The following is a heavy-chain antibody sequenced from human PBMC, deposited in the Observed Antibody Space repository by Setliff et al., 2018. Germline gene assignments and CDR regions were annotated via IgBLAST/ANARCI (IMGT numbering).Heavy chain of an antibody. D-gene: IGHD2-15*01. CDR3: AKLRVVVTATIDD. Sequence: GGSLRLSCVASGFTYTTYGIHWVRQAPGKGLEWVALIWYDGSNKYYADSVKGRFIISRDNSKNTLYLQMNSLRAEDTAVYYCAKLRVVVTATIDDWGQGTLVTVSS. J-gene: IGHJ4*02. V-gene: IGHV3-33*06. CDR1: GFTYTTYG. CDR2: IWYDGSNK.